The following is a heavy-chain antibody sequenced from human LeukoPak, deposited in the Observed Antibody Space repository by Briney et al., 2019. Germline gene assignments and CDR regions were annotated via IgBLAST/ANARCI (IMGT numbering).Heavy chain of an antibody. CDR3: ARVNHLPAAGTGDY. V-gene: IGHV1-24*01. J-gene: IGHJ4*02. CDR2: FDPEDGET. Sequence: ASAKVSCKVSGYTLTELSMHWVRQAPGKGLEWMGGFDPEDGETIYAQKFQGRVTMTTDTSTSTAYMELRSLRSDDTAVYYCARVNHLPAAGTGDYWGQGTLVTVSS. CDR1: GYTLTELS. D-gene: IGHD6-13*01.